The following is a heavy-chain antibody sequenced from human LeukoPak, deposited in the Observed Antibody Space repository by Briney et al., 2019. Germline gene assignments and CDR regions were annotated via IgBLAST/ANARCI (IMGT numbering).Heavy chain of an antibody. J-gene: IGHJ4*02. Sequence: GGSLRLSCVASGFSLSSYEMNWARQAPGKGLEWVSYISESGTTIYYADSVKGRFTISRDTAKNSLYLQMNSLRAEETAVYYCGRQRYFDYWGQGTLVTVSS. D-gene: IGHD1-1*01. V-gene: IGHV3-48*03. CDR2: ISESGTTI. CDR1: GFSLSSYE. CDR3: GRQRYFDY.